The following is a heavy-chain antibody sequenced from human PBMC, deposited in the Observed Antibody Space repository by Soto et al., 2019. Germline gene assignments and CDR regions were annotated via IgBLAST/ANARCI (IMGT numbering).Heavy chain of an antibody. CDR1: GFTFSSYD. D-gene: IGHD5-12*01. Sequence: GGSLRLSCAASGFTFSSYDMHWVRQATGKGLEWVSAIGTAGDTYYPGSVKGRFTISRENAKNSLYLQMNSLRAGDTAVYYCARGSKGGYDYRGGGVYYYYYMDVWGKGTTVTVSS. CDR2: IGTAGDT. J-gene: IGHJ6*03. V-gene: IGHV3-13*01. CDR3: ARGSKGGYDYRGGGVYYYYYMDV.